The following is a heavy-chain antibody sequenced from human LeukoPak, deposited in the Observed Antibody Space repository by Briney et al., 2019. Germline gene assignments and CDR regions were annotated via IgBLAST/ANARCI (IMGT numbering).Heavy chain of an antibody. CDR3: AKGPFGSSSDPY. J-gene: IGHJ4*02. D-gene: IGHD6-6*01. Sequence: GGSLRLSCAASEFTFNNYWMSWVRQAPGRGLEWVANIKQDGSEKYYMDSVKGRFNISRDNAKNSLYLQMNGLRAEDTAVYYCAKGPFGSSSDPYWGQGTLVTVSS. CDR2: IKQDGSEK. CDR1: EFTFNNYW. V-gene: IGHV3-7*01.